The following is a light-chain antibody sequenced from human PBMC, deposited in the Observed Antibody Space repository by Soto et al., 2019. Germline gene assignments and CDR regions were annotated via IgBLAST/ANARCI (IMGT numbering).Light chain of an antibody. CDR3: QSYDSSILAV. CDR1: SGSIASNY. V-gene: IGLV6-57*01. Sequence: NFMLTQPHSVSESPGKTVTISCTRSSGSIASNYVQWYQQRPGSSPTTVIYEDNQRPSGVPDRFSGSIDSSSTSASLTISGLKTEDEADYYCQSYDSSILAVFGGGTQLTVL. CDR2: EDN. J-gene: IGLJ7*01.